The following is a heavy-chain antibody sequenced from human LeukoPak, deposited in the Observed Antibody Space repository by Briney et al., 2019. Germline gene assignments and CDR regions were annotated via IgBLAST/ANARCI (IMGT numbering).Heavy chain of an antibody. CDR2: ISYDGNNK. CDR1: GFTFSSYA. CDR3: AELGITMIGGV. J-gene: IGHJ6*04. Sequence: PGGSLRLSCAASGFTFSSYAMHWVRQAPGKGLEWVALISYDGNNKYYANSVKGRFTISRDNSKNTLYLQMNSLRAEDTAVYYCAELGITMIGGVWGKGTTVTISS. D-gene: IGHD3-10*02. V-gene: IGHV3-30*04.